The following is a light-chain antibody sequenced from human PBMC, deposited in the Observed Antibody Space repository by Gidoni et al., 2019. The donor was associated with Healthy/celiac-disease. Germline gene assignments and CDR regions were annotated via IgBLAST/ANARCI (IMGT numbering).Light chain of an antibody. CDR1: QSVSRY. Sequence: DIVLTQSPATLSLSPGERATLSCRASQSVSRYLAWYHQKPGQAPRHLIYYASNRATGIPARFSGSGSGTDFTLTISSLEPEDFAVYYCQQRSNWPPSTFGGGTKVEIK. V-gene: IGKV3-11*01. CDR3: QQRSNWPPST. J-gene: IGKJ4*01. CDR2: YAS.